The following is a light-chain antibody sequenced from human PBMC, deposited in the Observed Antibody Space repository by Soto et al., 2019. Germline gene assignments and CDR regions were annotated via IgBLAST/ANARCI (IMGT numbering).Light chain of an antibody. V-gene: IGLV2-8*01. Sequence: QSALTQPPSASGSPGQSVTISCTGTSSDVGGYKYVSWYQQHPGKAPKLMIYEVSQRPSGVPDRFSGSKSGNTASLTVSGLQAEDEADYYCSSYAGSNNFGVFGGGTKLTVL. J-gene: IGLJ2*01. CDR3: SSYAGSNNFGV. CDR1: SSDVGGYKY. CDR2: EVS.